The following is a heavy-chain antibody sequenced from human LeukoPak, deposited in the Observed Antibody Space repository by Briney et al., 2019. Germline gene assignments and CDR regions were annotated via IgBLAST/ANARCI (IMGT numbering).Heavy chain of an antibody. J-gene: IGHJ5*02. CDR1: GFTFSSYW. CDR2: IKQDGSEK. Sequence: GGSLRLSCAASGFTFSSYWMNWVRQAPGKGLEWVANIKQDGSEKYYVDSVKGRFTISRDNAKNSLYLQMNSLRAEDTAVYYCARDGKVPSNWFDPWGQGTLVTVSS. D-gene: IGHD1-1*01. V-gene: IGHV3-7*03. CDR3: ARDGKVPSNWFDP.